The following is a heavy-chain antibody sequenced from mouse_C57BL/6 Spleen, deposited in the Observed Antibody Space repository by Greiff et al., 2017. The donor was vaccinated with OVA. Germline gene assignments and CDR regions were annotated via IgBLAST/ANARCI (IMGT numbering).Heavy chain of an antibody. D-gene: IGHD2-4*01. V-gene: IGHV1-80*01. CDR2: IYPGDGDT. CDR3: ARGRDYDGGFDY. Sequence: VKLQESGAELVKPGASVKISCKASGYAFSSYWMNWVKQRPGKGLEWIGQIYPGDGDTNYNGKFKGKATLTADKSSSTAYMQLSSLTSEDSAVYFCARGRDYDGGFDYWGQGTTLTVSS. J-gene: IGHJ2*01. CDR1: GYAFSSYW.